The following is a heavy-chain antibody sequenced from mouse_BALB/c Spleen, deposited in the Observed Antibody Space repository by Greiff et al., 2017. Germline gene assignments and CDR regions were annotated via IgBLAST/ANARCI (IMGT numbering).Heavy chain of an antibody. J-gene: IGHJ3*01. CDR1: GYTFTSYW. CDR2: IDPSDSYT. CDR3: ARLAY. V-gene: IGHV1-69*02. Sequence: VQLQQPGAELVKPGASVKLSCKASGYTFTSYWMHWVKQRPGQGLEWIGEIDPSDSYTNYNQKFKGKATLTVDKSSSTAYMQLSSLTSEDSAVYYCARLAYWGQGTLVTVSA.